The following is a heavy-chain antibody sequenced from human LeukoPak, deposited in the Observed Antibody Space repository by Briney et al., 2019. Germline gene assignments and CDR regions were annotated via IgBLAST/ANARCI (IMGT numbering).Heavy chain of an antibody. V-gene: IGHV3-23*01. CDR1: GFTFSSCA. J-gene: IGHJ4*02. CDR3: AKAPVTSCRGAFCYPFDY. D-gene: IGHD2-15*01. Sequence: GGSLRLSCAASGFTFSSCAMHWVRQAPGKGLEWVSAMSSSDDGRYYAASVRGRFTISRDTSRSTLYLQMNSLRAEDAAVYYCAKAPVTSCRGAFCYPFDYWGQGTLVTVSS. CDR2: MSSSDDGR.